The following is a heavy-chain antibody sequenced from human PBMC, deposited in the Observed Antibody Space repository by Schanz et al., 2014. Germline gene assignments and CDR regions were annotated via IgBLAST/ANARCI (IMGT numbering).Heavy chain of an antibody. CDR1: GITLSGYG. V-gene: IGHV3-33*08. J-gene: IGHJ4*02. CDR3: VRDLGGDQTDY. CDR2: TRYDGNNK. Sequence: VQLLESGGGFVQPGGSLRLSCAASGITLSGYGLHWVRQAPGKGLEWVAATRYDGNNKYYVDSVKGRFTISRDNSKNTLYLQVNSLRAEDTAVYYCVRDLGGDQTDYWGQGTLVTVSS. D-gene: IGHD4-17*01.